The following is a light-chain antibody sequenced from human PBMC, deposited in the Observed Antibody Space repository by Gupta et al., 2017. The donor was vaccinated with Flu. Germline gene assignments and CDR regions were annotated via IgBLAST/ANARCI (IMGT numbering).Light chain of an antibody. CDR2: KAS. Sequence: DIHMTQSPSTLSASVGDRVTITCRASQSINNWLAWYQQKPGRAPKLLIYKASNLNSGVPSRFSGSESGTEFTLTINSLQPDDFATYYCQQHLSYPLTFGGGTKVEIK. CDR1: QSINNW. V-gene: IGKV1-5*03. J-gene: IGKJ4*01. CDR3: QQHLSYPLT.